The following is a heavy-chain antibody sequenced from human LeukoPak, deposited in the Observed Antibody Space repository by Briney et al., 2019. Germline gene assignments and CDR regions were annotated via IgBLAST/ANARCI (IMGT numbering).Heavy chain of an antibody. Sequence: PGGSLRLSCAASGFTFSGYSMNWVRQAPGKGLEWVSYISSSSSTIYYADSVRGRFTISRDNAKNSLYLQMNSLRAEETAVYYCARELHSSGWHWGQGTLVTVSS. J-gene: IGHJ4*02. D-gene: IGHD6-19*01. CDR2: ISSSSSTI. CDR3: ARELHSSGWH. V-gene: IGHV3-48*01. CDR1: GFTFSGYS.